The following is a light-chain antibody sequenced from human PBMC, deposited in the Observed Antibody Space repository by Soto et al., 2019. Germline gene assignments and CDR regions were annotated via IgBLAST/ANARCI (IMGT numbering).Light chain of an antibody. J-gene: IGKJ3*01. CDR3: LHYDNLPPT. CDR1: QDIYNS. Sequence: DIQMTQSPSSLSAFVGDRVIITCQASQDIYNSLNWYQQKPGKAPKLLIYAAANLDTGVPSRFSGSGSGTDFTFTISSLQPEDIATYYCLHYDNLPPTFGPGTKVDIK. CDR2: AAA. V-gene: IGKV1-33*01.